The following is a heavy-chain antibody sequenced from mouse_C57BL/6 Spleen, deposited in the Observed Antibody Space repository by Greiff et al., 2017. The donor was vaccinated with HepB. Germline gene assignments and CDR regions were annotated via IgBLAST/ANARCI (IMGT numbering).Heavy chain of an antibody. CDR2: ISSGGSYT. Sequence: EVKLEESGGDLVKPGGSLKLSCAASGFTFSSYGMSWVRQTPDKRLEWVATISSGGSYTYYPDSVKGRFTISRDNAKNTLYLQMSSLKSEDTAMYYCARKGPYGNSSWFAYWGQGTLVTVSA. D-gene: IGHD2-1*01. V-gene: IGHV5-6*02. CDR3: ARKGPYGNSSWFAY. J-gene: IGHJ3*01. CDR1: GFTFSSYG.